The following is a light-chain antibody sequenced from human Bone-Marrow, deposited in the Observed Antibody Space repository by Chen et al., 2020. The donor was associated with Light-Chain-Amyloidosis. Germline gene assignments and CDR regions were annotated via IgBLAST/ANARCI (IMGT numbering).Light chain of an antibody. V-gene: IGLV2-23*01. J-gene: IGLJ3*02. CDR3: CSYAGTPWL. CDR2: EDT. CDR1: VTDVGSYNL. Sequence: QSALTQPASVSGSPGQSITISCTGTVTDVGSYNLVSWYQQYPGKAPKLLIYEDTKRPSGVSRRFSASNSGITAALTIAGIQAEDEAVYYCCSYAGTPWLFGGGTYLTVL.